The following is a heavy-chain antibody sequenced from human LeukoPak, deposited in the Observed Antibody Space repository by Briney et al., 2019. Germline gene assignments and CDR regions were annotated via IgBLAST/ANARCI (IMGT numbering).Heavy chain of an antibody. CDR1: GGSISSYY. J-gene: IGHJ4*02. CDR3: ARGFAYGDTGSFDY. Sequence: ASETLSLTCAVSGGSISSYYWSWIRQPPGKGLEWIGYIYYSGSTTYNPSLKSRVTISVDTSKNQFSLKLSSVTAADTAVHYCARGFAYGDTGSFDYWGQGTLVTVSS. V-gene: IGHV4-59*01. D-gene: IGHD4-17*01. CDR2: IYYSGST.